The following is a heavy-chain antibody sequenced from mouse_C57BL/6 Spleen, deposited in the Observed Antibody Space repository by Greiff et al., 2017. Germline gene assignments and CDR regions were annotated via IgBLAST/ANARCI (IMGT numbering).Heavy chain of an antibody. V-gene: IGHV14-4*01. Sequence: EVQLQESGAELVRPGASVKLSCTASGFNIKDDYMHWVKQRPEQGLEWIGWIDPENGDTEYASKFQGKATITADTSSNTAYLQLSSLTSEDTAVYYCTTLWGSVQFAYWGQGTLVTVSA. CDR3: TTLWGSVQFAY. D-gene: IGHD3-2*02. J-gene: IGHJ3*01. CDR1: GFNIKDDY. CDR2: IDPENGDT.